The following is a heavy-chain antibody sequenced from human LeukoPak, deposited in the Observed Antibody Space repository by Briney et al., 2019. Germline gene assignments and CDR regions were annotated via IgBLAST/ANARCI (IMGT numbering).Heavy chain of an antibody. Sequence: SETLSLTCTVSGGSISGYYWSWIRQPPGKGLEWIGYIYHSGSTYYNPSLKSRVTISVDRSKNQFSLKLSSVTAADTAVYYCARDADTAMEYWGQGTLVTVSS. J-gene: IGHJ4*02. D-gene: IGHD5-18*01. V-gene: IGHV4-59*12. CDR3: ARDADTAMEY. CDR1: GGSISGYY. CDR2: IYHSGST.